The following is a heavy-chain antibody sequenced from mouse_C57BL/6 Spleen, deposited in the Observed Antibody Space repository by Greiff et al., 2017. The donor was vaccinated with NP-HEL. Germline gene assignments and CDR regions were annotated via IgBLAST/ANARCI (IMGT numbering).Heavy chain of an antibody. J-gene: IGHJ2*01. CDR1: GYAFSSYW. V-gene: IGHV1-80*01. CDR3: ARITTVLWYYFVY. D-gene: IGHD1-1*01. CDR2: IYPGDGDT. Sequence: VKLQESGAELVKPGASVKISCKASGYAFSSYWMNWVKQRPGKGLEWIGQIYPGDGDTNYNGKFKGKATLTADKSSSTAYMQLSSLTSEDSAVYFCARITTVLWYYFVYWGQGTTLTVSS.